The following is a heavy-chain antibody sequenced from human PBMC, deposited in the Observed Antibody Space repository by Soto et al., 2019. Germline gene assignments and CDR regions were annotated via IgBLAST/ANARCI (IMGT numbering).Heavy chain of an antibody. J-gene: IGHJ4*02. Sequence: EVQLVESGGGLVQPGRSLRLSCAASGFTFDDYAMHWVRQAPGKGLEWVSGISWNSGSIGYADSVKGRFTISRDNAKNSLYLQMNSLRAEYTALYYCAKSPSLGYCSGGSCSPFDYWGQGTLVTVSS. CDR3: AKSPSLGYCSGGSCSPFDY. V-gene: IGHV3-9*01. CDR2: ISWNSGSI. CDR1: GFTFDDYA. D-gene: IGHD2-15*01.